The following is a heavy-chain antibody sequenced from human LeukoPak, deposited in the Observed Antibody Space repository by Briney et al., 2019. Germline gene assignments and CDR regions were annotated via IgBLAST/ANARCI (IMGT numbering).Heavy chain of an antibody. CDR3: TIDRSSSWYSYYYYYGMDV. Sequence: GGSLRLSCAASGFTFSNAWMNWVRQAPGKGLEWVGRIKSKTDGGTTDYAAPVKGRFTISRDDSKNTLYLQMNSLKTEDTAVYYCTIDRSSSWYSYYYYYGMDVWGQGTTVTVSS. V-gene: IGHV3-15*07. CDR1: GFTFSNAW. CDR2: IKSKTDGGTT. D-gene: IGHD6-13*01. J-gene: IGHJ6*02.